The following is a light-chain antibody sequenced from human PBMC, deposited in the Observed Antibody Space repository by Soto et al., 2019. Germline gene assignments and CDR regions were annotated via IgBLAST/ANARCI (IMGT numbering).Light chain of an antibody. Sequence: EIVMTQSPATLSVSPGDRATLSCRASQSVSSNLAWYQQKPGQAPRLLIYDTSSRATGIPARFSGSGFGTGFTLTISSLEPEDFAVYYCQQRSEWPITFGQGTRLEIK. CDR2: DTS. CDR1: QSVSSN. CDR3: QQRSEWPIT. J-gene: IGKJ5*01. V-gene: IGKV3-11*01.